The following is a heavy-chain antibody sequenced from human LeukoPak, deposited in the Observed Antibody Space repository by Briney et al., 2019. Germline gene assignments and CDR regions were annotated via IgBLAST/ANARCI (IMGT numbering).Heavy chain of an antibody. CDR2: INSDGSST. CDR3: ARHASPVEKGVWYFDL. CDR1: GFTFSSNW. J-gene: IGHJ2*01. D-gene: IGHD5-24*01. V-gene: IGHV3-74*01. Sequence: GGSLRLSCAASGFTFSSNWMHWVRQAPGKGLVWVSRINSDGSSTSYADSVKGRFTISRDNSKNTLYLQMNSLRAEDTAVYYCARHASPVEKGVWYFDLWGRGTLVTVSS.